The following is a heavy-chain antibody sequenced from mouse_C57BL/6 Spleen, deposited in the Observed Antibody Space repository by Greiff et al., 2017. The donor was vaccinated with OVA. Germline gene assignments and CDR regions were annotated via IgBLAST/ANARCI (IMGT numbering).Heavy chain of an antibody. J-gene: IGHJ3*01. CDR2: IDPSDSYT. V-gene: IGHV1-50*01. CDR3: ARRYYGSSSFAY. CDR1: GYTFTSYW. D-gene: IGHD1-1*01. Sequence: QVQLKQPGAELVKPGASVKLSCKASGYTFTSYWMQWVKQRPGQGLEWIGEIDPSDSYTNYNQKFKGKATLTVDTSSSTAYMQLSSLTSEDSAVYYCARRYYGSSSFAYWGQGTLVTVSA.